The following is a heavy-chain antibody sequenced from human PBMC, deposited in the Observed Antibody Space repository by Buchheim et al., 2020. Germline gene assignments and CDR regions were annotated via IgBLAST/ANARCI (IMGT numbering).Heavy chain of an antibody. CDR2: IWYDGSNK. Sequence: QVQLVESGGGVVQPGRSLRLSCAASGFTFSSYGMHWVRQAPGKGLEWVAVIWYDGSNKYYADSVKGRFTISRDNSKNTLYQQMNSLRAEDTAVYYCARPYGSGSYYNLYFDYWGQGTL. D-gene: IGHD3-10*01. V-gene: IGHV3-33*01. CDR1: GFTFSSYG. CDR3: ARPYGSGSYYNLYFDY. J-gene: IGHJ4*02.